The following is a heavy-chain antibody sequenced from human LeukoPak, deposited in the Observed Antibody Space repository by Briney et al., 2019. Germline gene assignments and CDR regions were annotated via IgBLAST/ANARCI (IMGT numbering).Heavy chain of an antibody. Sequence: GGSLRLSCAASGFTFSDYYMSWIRQAPGKGLEWVSYISSSGSTIYYADSVKGRFTISRDNAENSLYLQMNSLRVEDTAVYYCARAPTVLVGYCSSSSCQADYWGQGTLVTVSS. D-gene: IGHD2-2*01. J-gene: IGHJ4*02. V-gene: IGHV3-11*04. CDR2: ISSSGSTI. CDR3: ARAPTVLVGYCSSSSCQADY. CDR1: GFTFSDYY.